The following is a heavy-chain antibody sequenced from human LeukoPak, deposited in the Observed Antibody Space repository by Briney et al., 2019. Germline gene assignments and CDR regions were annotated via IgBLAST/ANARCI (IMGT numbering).Heavy chain of an antibody. CDR3: AKDLRFLEWLPANYFDY. V-gene: IGHV3-23*01. Sequence: TGGSLRLSCAASGFTFSSYAMSWVRQAPGKGLEWVSAISGSGGSTYYADSVKGRFTISRDNSKNTLYLQMNSLRAEDTAVYYCAKDLRFLEWLPANYFDYWGQGTLVTVSS. CDR2: ISGSGGST. CDR1: GFTFSSYA. J-gene: IGHJ4*02. D-gene: IGHD3-3*01.